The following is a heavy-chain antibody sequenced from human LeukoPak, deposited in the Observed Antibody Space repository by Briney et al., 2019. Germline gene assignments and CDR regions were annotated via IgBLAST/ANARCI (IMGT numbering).Heavy chain of an antibody. J-gene: IGHJ4*02. CDR1: GFTFSSFS. CDR3: AKDPRPQDSSGWYRPFDY. V-gene: IGHV3-30*02. D-gene: IGHD6-19*01. CDR2: IRYDGSNK. Sequence: GGSLRLSCAASGFTFSSFSMNWVRQAPGKGLEWVAFIRYDGSNKYYADSGKGRFTISRDNSKNTLYLQMNSLRAEDTAVYYCAKDPRPQDSSGWYRPFDYWGQGTLVTVSS.